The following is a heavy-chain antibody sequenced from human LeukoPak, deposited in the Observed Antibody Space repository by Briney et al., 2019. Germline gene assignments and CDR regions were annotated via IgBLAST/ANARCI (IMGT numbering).Heavy chain of an antibody. V-gene: IGHV3-9*01. Sequence: GGSLRLSCAASGFTFDDYAMHWVRQAPGKGLEWVSGISWNSGSIGYADSVKGRFTISRDNAKNSLYLQTNSLRAEDTAVYYCAKGHWCDSWGRGTLVTVSS. CDR3: AKGHWCDS. CDR1: GFTFDDYA. CDR2: ISWNSGSI. J-gene: IGHJ5*01.